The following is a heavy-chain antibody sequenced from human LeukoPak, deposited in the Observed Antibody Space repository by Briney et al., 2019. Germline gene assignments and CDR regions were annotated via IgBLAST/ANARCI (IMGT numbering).Heavy chain of an antibody. CDR3: ASYDSSGLDTYYFDY. CDR2: IYYSGDT. Sequence: SETLSLTCTVSRGSISGYSWSWIRQSPGGGLEWIGYIYYSGDTAYNPSLKSRVTISVDTSKNQFSLKLSSVTAADTAVYYCASYDSSGLDTYYFDYWGQGTLVTVSS. J-gene: IGHJ4*02. CDR1: RGSISGYS. V-gene: IGHV4-59*01. D-gene: IGHD3-22*01.